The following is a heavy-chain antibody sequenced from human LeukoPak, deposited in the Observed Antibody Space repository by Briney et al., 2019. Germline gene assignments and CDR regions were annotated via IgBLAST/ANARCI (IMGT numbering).Heavy chain of an antibody. J-gene: IGHJ2*01. CDR1: GGSISSYY. CDR2: IFTSGST. Sequence: ALETPSPTRTGSGGSISSYYWSWIREPAREGLEWIWGIFTSGSTNYNPSLKSRVTMSVDTSKNQFSLKLSSVTAADTAVYYCARSQYCSGGSCYKVIWYFALWGRGTLVTVSS. D-gene: IGHD2-15*01. CDR3: ARSQYCSGGSCYKVIWYFAL. V-gene: IGHV4-4*07.